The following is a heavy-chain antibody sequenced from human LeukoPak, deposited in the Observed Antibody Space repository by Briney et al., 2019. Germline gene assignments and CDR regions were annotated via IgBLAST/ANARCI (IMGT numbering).Heavy chain of an antibody. J-gene: IGHJ6*03. CDR2: TRNKASSYTI. Sequence: SGGSLRLSCAASGFTFSDHYMDWVRQAPRKGLEWVGRTRNKASSYTIEYAASVKGEFTISRDDSKNSLYLQMDSLKTQDTAVYYCARGISSGWSNYYHSYYMDVWGKGTTVTVS. V-gene: IGHV3-72*01. CDR3: ARGISSGWSNYYHSYYMDV. D-gene: IGHD6-19*01. CDR1: GFTFSDHY.